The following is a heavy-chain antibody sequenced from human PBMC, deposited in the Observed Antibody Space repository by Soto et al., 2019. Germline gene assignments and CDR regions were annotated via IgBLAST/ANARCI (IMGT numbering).Heavy chain of an antibody. J-gene: IGHJ4*02. V-gene: IGHV3-30*09. CDR2: LSYDGNNK. CDR3: ARARLDTPALDY. CDR1: GFTFRSYA. D-gene: IGHD2-2*01. Sequence: QVQLVESGGGVVQPGRSLRLSCAASGFTFRSYAMHWVRQAPGKGLELVAVLSYDGNNKYYADSVKGRFAISRDNSRNPLYLQMNSRRAEDTAVYYWARARLDTPALDYGGQGTLVTVSS.